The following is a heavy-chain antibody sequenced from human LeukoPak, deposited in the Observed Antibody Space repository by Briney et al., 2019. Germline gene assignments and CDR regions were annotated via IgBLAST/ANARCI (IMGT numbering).Heavy chain of an antibody. D-gene: IGHD1-26*01. CDR2: IYSGGST. J-gene: IGHJ4*02. Sequence: GGSLRLSCAASGFTVSSNYMSWVRQAPGKGLEWVSVIYSGGSTYYADSVKGRFTISRDNSKNTLYLQMNSLRAEDTAVYYCAKGNEWELPYGFDYWGQGTLVTVSS. CDR3: AKGNEWELPYGFDY. V-gene: IGHV3-53*01. CDR1: GFTVSSNY.